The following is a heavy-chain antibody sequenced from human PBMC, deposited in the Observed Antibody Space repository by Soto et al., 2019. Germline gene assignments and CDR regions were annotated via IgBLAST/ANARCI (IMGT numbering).Heavy chain of an antibody. CDR3: ARDVGTVGPHGLDY. CDR2: IIPIFGTA. J-gene: IGHJ4*02. D-gene: IGHD1-26*01. Sequence: SVKVSCKASGGTFSSYAISWVRQAPGQGVEWMGGIIPIFGTANYAQKFQGRVTITADESTSTAYMELSSLRSEDTAVYYCARDVGTVGPHGLDYWGQGTLVTVSS. CDR1: GGTFSSYA. V-gene: IGHV1-69*13.